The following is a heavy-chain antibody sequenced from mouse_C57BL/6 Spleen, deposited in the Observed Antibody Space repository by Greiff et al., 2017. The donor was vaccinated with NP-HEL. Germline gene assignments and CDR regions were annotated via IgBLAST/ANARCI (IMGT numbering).Heavy chain of an antibody. CDR1: GFTFSSYA. CDR3: ARVPYGSSPYFDY. Sequence: EVQVVESGGGLVKPGGSLKLSCAASGFTFSSYAMSWVRQTPEKRLEWVATISDGGSYTYYPDNVKGRFTISRDNAKNNLYLQMSHLKSEDTAMYYCARVPYGSSPYFDYWGQGTTLTVSS. V-gene: IGHV5-4*01. D-gene: IGHD1-1*01. J-gene: IGHJ2*01. CDR2: ISDGGSYT.